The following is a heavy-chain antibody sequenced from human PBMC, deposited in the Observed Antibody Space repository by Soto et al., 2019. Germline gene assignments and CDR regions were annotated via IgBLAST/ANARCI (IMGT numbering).Heavy chain of an antibody. V-gene: IGHV3-48*02. CDR2: ISSSSSTI. Sequence: SLRLSCAASGFTFSSYSMNWVRQAPGKGLEWVSYISSSSSTIYYADSVKGRFTISRDNAKNSLYLQMNSLRDEDTAVYYCARDPSFIMITFGGVIGQFDYWGQGTLVTVSS. J-gene: IGHJ4*02. CDR1: GFTFSSYS. D-gene: IGHD3-16*02. CDR3: ARDPSFIMITFGGVIGQFDY.